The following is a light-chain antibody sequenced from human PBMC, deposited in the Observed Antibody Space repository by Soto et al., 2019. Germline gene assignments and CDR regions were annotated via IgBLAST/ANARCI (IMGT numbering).Light chain of an antibody. J-gene: IGLJ1*01. CDR3: NSYGSTSTRYV. V-gene: IGLV2-14*01. Sequence: QSVLTQSASVSGSPGQSITISCTGTSSDVGGYNYVSWYQQHPGKAPKLMIYEVSNRPSGVSNRFSGSKSGNTASLTISGLQAEDEADYFCNSYGSTSTRYVFGTGTKVTVL. CDR2: EVS. CDR1: SSDVGGYNY.